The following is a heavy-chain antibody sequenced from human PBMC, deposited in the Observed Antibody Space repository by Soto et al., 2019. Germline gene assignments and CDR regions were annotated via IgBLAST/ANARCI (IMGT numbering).Heavy chain of an antibody. CDR2: IKRKTDGGTT. D-gene: IGHD3-22*01. J-gene: IGHJ4*01. Sequence: GGSLRLSCAASGFTFSNAWITWVRQAPGKGLEWVGRIKRKTDGGTTDFAASVKGRFAISRDDSISMAFMRMNSLKTEDTAVYYCTTDSYITVTPVRLDYWGQGTLVTVSS. V-gene: IGHV3-15*07. CDR1: GFTFSNAW. CDR3: TTDSYITVTPVRLDY.